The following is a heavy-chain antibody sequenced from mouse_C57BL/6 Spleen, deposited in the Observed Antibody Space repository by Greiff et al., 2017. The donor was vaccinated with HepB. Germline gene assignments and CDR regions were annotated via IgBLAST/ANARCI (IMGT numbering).Heavy chain of an antibody. CDR2: IDPSDSYT. CDR1: GYTFTSYW. Sequence: VQLQQSGAELVRPGTSVKLSCKASGYTFTSYWMHWVKQRPGPGLEWIGVIDPSDSYTNYNQKFKGKATLTVDTSSSTAYMQLSSLTSEDSAVYYCARGGSGYVDYWGQGTTLTVSS. J-gene: IGHJ2*01. V-gene: IGHV1-59*01. CDR3: ARGGSGYVDY. D-gene: IGHD3-2*02.